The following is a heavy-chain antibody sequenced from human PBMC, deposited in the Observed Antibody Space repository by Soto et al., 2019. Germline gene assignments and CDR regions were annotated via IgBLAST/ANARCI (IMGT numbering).Heavy chain of an antibody. V-gene: IGHV3-30*18. D-gene: IGHD6-13*01. J-gene: IGHJ4*02. CDR3: GKDRAAAGTWPFDY. CDR1: GFTFSSYG. Sequence: GGSLRLSCAASGFTFSSYGRHWVRQAPGKGLECVAVISYDGSNKYYADSVKGRFTISRDNSKNTLYLQVNSLRAGDTAVYHCGKDRAAAGTWPFDYWGQGTLVTVYS. CDR2: ISYDGSNK.